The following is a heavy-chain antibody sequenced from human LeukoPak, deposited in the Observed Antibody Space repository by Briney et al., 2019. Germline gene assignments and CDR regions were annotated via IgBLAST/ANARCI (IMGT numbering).Heavy chain of an antibody. J-gene: IGHJ4*02. CDR3: ARDRNDILTGYYYFDY. Sequence: PETLSLTCAVSGGSISSSNWWSWVRQPPGKGLEWIGEIYHSGSTNYNPSLKSRVTISVDKSKNQFSLKLSSVTAADTAVYYCARDRNDILTGYYYFDYWGQGTLVTVSS. CDR1: GGSISSSNW. V-gene: IGHV4-4*03. CDR2: IYHSGST. D-gene: IGHD3-9*01.